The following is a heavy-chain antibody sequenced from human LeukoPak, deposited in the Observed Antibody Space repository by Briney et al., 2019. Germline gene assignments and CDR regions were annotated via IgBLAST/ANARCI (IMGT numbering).Heavy chain of an antibody. D-gene: IGHD1-14*01. V-gene: IGHV4-61*05. Sequence: SETLSLTCIVSGGSISSSIYYWAWVRQPPGKGLEWIGYIYYSGSTNYNPSLKSRVTISVDTSKNQFSLKLSSVTAADTAVYYCARHGRGMGTTGLFDYWGQGTLVTVSS. CDR3: ARHGRGMGTTGLFDY. CDR1: GGSISSSIYY. J-gene: IGHJ4*02. CDR2: IYYSGST.